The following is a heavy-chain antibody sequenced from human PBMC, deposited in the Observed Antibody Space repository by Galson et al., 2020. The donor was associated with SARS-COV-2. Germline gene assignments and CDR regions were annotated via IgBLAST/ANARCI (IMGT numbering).Heavy chain of an antibody. J-gene: IGHJ5*02. CDR1: GYTFTTYY. D-gene: IGHD2-21*01. Sequence: ASVKVSCKASGYTFTTYYMHWVRQAPGQRLQWMGIINPSGVSITYAQKFQGRVTMTRDTSTSTVYMELSSLRAEDTALYYCARGPTSSASYWFDRWGQGTLVTVSS. CDR2: INPSGVSI. CDR3: ARGPTSSASYWFDR. V-gene: IGHV1-46*03.